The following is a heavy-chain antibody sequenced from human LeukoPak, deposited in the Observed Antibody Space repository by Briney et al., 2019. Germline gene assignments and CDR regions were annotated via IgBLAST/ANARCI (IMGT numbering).Heavy chain of an antibody. CDR1: GGSISSGGYY. D-gene: IGHD5-24*01. V-gene: IGHV4-31*03. CDR3: ARARGLHYYFDY. Sequence: SETLSLTCTVSGGSISSGGYYWSWIRQHPGKGLEWVGYIYYSGSTYYNPSPKSRVTISVDTSKNQFSLKLSSVTAADTAVYYCARARGLHYYFDYWGQGTLVTVSS. CDR2: IYYSGST. J-gene: IGHJ4*02.